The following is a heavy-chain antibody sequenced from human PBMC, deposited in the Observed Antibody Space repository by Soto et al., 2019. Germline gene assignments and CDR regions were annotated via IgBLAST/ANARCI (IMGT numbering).Heavy chain of an antibody. CDR2: IYHSGST. CDR1: GGSISSGGYS. J-gene: IGHJ4*02. V-gene: IGHV4-30-2*01. D-gene: IGHD6-13*01. Sequence: PSETLSLTCAVSGGSISSGGYSWSWIRQPPGKGLEWIGYIYHSGSTYYNPSLKSRVTISVDRSKNQFSLKPNSVTAADTAVYYCARDSGVAAAIDYWGQGTLVTVSS. CDR3: ARDSGVAAAIDY.